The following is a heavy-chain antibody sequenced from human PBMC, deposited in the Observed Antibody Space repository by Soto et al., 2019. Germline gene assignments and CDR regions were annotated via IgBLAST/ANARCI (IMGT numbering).Heavy chain of an antibody. J-gene: IGHJ5*02. Sequence: QVQLVQSGAEEKKPGATVKVSCKASGYTFTSYAMDWVRQAPGQRLEWMGWINAGNGNTKYSQKFQGGVTITRDTSASTAYMELSSLRSEDTAVYYCARGFPLGFDPWGQGTLVTVSS. CDR3: ARGFPLGFDP. CDR2: INAGNGNT. V-gene: IGHV1-3*05. CDR1: GYTFTSYA. D-gene: IGHD3-3*01.